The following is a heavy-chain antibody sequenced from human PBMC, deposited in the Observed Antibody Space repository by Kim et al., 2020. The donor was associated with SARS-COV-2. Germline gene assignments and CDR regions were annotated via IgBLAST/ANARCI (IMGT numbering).Heavy chain of an antibody. J-gene: IGHJ2*01. V-gene: IGHV4-39*01. CDR2: VYYGGSS. CDR3: ARRTAGRVGSWYFVV. CDR1: GGSISSSDYH. Sequence: SETLSLTCSVSGGSISSSDYHWAWIRPPPGKGLECFGSVYYGGSSYYNPSLKSRVTISVDTAKNKFSLNLSPVTDEDTAVYYCARRTAGRVGSWYFVVWG. D-gene: IGHD2-8*02.